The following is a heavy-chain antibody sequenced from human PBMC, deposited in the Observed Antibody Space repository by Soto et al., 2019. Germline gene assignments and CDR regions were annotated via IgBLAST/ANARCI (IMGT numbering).Heavy chain of an antibody. CDR3: ARHEATYYNFYGMDV. V-gene: IGHV5-51*07. CDR1: GYSFTTYW. Sequence: GESLKISCESHGYSFTTYWITWVHQKPGKGLEWVGSFHPGESDTRYSPSFQGQVTISADRSLATAYLQWSSLQAADTAIYYCARHEATYYNFYGMDVWGQGTTDTVSS. CDR2: FHPGESDT. J-gene: IGHJ6*02.